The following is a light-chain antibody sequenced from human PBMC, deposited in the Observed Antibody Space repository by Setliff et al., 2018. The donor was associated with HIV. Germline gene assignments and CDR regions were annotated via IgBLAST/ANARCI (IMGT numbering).Light chain of an antibody. V-gene: IGLV2-14*03. CDR1: SSDVGSYKY. Sequence: ALTQPASVSGSPGQSITISCTGTSSDVGSYKYVSWFQQHPGKVPKVMIYDVSNRPSGVSNRFSGSKSGNTASLTISGLQAEDEADYYCSSYTSTSTLVFGTGTKVT. CDR3: SSYTSTSTLV. CDR2: DVS. J-gene: IGLJ1*01.